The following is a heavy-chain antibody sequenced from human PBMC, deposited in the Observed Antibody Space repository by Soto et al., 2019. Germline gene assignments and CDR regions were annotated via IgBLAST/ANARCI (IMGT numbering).Heavy chain of an antibody. D-gene: IGHD3-9*01. CDR2: INAGNGNT. CDR1: GYTFTSYA. Sequence: QVQLVQSGAEVKKPGASVKVSCKASGYTFTSYAMHWVRQAPGQRLEWMGWINAGNGNTKYSQKFQGRVTITRDTSASTAYMELSSLRSEDTAEYYCARANYDILTGYPTAPDYWGQGTLVTVSS. J-gene: IGHJ4*02. V-gene: IGHV1-3*01. CDR3: ARANYDILTGYPTAPDY.